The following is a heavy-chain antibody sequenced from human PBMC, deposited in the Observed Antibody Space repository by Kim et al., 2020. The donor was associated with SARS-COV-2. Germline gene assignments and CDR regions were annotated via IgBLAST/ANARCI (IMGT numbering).Heavy chain of an antibody. J-gene: IGHJ4*02. D-gene: IGHD7-27*01. V-gene: IGHV3-48*02. CDR2: ISVTDAI. CDR3: ARDWNWGIDV. CDR1: GFTFTTYN. Sequence: GGSLRLSCAASGFTFTTYNMNWVRQAPGKGLEWISYISVTDAIYYADSVKGRFTISRDYAKNSLDLQMNSLRDEDTAAYHCARDWNWGIDVWGQGTLVT.